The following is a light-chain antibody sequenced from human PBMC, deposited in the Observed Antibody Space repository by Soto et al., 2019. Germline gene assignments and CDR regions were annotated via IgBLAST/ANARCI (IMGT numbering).Light chain of an antibody. CDR3: QQRSDWPWT. J-gene: IGKJ1*01. V-gene: IGKV3-11*01. Sequence: EIVLTQSPATLSLSPGERATLSCRASQSVSSYLAWYQQKPGQAPRLLMYEASNRATGIPGRFSGGGSGTDFPLTISSLEPEDFAVYYCQQRSDWPWTFGQGTKVEIK. CDR1: QSVSSY. CDR2: EAS.